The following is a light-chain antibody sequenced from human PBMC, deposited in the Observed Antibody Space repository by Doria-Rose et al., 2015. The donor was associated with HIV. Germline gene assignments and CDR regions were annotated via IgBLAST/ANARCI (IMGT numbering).Light chain of an antibody. Sequence: TQSPGTLSLSPGERATPSCRASQRVKSSYLAWYQQKPGQAPRLLIYDASTRATGIPDRFSGSGSGTDFTLTISSLEPEDVAVYYCQQYGTSRGTFGQGTRLEIK. J-gene: IGKJ5*01. CDR1: QRVKSSY. CDR3: QQYGTSRGT. V-gene: IGKV3-20*01. CDR2: DAS.